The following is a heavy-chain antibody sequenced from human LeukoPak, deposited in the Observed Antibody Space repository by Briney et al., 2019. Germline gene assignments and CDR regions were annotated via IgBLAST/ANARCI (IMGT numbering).Heavy chain of an antibody. CDR2: ISAYNGNT. Sequence: GASVKVSCKASGGTFSSYAISWVRQAPGQGLEWMGWISAYNGNTNYAQKLQGRATMTTDTSTSTAYMELRSLRSDDTAVYYCAREGEVSYYFDYWGQGTLVTVSS. J-gene: IGHJ4*02. CDR3: AREGEVSYYFDY. CDR1: GGTFSSYA. D-gene: IGHD3-16*01. V-gene: IGHV1-18*01.